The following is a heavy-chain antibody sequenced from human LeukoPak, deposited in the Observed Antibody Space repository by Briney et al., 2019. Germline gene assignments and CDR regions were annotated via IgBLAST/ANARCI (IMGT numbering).Heavy chain of an antibody. CDR3: AKDRVASVTTTYFDH. V-gene: IGHV3-23*01. J-gene: IGHJ4*02. CDR1: GFTFSIYA. CDR2: ISGSGDST. Sequence: GGSLRLSCSARGFTFSIYAMTWVRQAPGKGLEWVSAISGSGDSTYYADSVKGRFTISRDNSKNTLYLQMNSLRAEDTAVYYCAKDRVASVTTTYFDHWGQGALVTVSS. D-gene: IGHD4-17*01.